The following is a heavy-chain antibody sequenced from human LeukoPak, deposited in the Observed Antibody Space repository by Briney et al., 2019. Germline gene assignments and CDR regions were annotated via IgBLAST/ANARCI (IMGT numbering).Heavy chain of an antibody. CDR2: AYYSLYT. CDR3: ATGGSGNYHDY. J-gene: IGHJ4*02. D-gene: IGHD3-10*01. V-gene: IGHV4-59*01. Sequence: SETLSLTCTVSGXAISNYYWSWIRQPPGQGLEWIGCAYYSLYTKYNPSLKSRVTMSVDTSKNQFSLKLTSVTAADTAVYYCATGGSGNYHDYWGQGTLVTVSS. CDR1: GXAISNYY.